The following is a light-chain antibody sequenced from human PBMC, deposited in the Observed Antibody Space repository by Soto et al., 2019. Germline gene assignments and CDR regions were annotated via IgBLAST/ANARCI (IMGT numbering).Light chain of an antibody. V-gene: IGKV3-20*01. CDR3: HQFATSPPAFT. Sequence: EVVLTQSPGTLSLSPGERATLSCRASQSVSNRNLAWYQQKPGQAPRLIMYGTSNRATGIPDRFSGSGSGTDFTLIIIGLEPEDLAVYYCHQFATSPPAFTFGQGTKVEIK. CDR2: GTS. J-gene: IGKJ2*01. CDR1: QSVSNRN.